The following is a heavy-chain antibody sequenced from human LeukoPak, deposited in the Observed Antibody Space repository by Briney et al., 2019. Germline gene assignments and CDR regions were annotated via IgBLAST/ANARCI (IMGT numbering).Heavy chain of an antibody. CDR1: GFTFSYYE. V-gene: IGHV3-48*03. Sequence: GGSLRLSCAASGFTFSYYEMNWVRQAPGKGLEWVSYISNSGATIYYADSVKGRFTISRDNAKSSLYLQMNSLRAEDTAVYYCAGDEMGHGMDVWGQGTTVTVSS. CDR2: ISNSGATI. D-gene: IGHD2-8*01. CDR3: AGDEMGHGMDV. J-gene: IGHJ6*02.